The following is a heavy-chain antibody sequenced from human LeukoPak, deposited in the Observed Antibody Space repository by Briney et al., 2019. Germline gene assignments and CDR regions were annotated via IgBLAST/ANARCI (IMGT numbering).Heavy chain of an antibody. D-gene: IGHD2-2*01. CDR3: ARFTATSSPRYAFDY. V-gene: IGHV5-51*01. CDR1: GYSFTNYW. Sequence: GESLKISCEGSGYSFTNYWIGWLRQMPGKGLEWMGIIYPGDSDTRYSPSFQGQVTMSADKSISTAYLQWSSLKASDTAMYYCARFTATSSPRYAFDYWGQGTLVTVSS. CDR2: IYPGDSDT. J-gene: IGHJ4*02.